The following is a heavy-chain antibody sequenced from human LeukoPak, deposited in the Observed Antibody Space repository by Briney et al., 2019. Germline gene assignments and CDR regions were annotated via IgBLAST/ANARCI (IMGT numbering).Heavy chain of an antibody. Sequence: GGSLRLSCAASGFTFSSYSMNWVRQAPGKGLEWVALISYDGSNKYYADSVKGRFTISRDNSKNTLYLQMNSLRAEDTAMYYCARSLYSSTWYYFDYWGQGTLVTVSS. CDR1: GFTFSSYS. CDR3: ARSLYSSTWYYFDY. V-gene: IGHV3-30*03. J-gene: IGHJ4*02. D-gene: IGHD6-13*01. CDR2: ISYDGSNK.